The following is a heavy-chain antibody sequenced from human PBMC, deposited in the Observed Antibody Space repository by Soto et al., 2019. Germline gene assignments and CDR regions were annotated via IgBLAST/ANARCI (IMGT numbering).Heavy chain of an antibody. CDR1: GSTLTRYT. CDR3: ARESEDLTSNLDY. V-gene: IGHV3-21*06. Sequence: EVQLVESGGGLVKPGGSLRFSCAASGSTLTRYTMNWVPQAPGKGLEGVSSISSTPNNIYYGDSMKGRFTTSRDNAKNSMYLEMNSLRAEDTAVYYCARESEDLTSNLDYWGQGTLVTVSS. CDR2: ISSTPNNI. J-gene: IGHJ4*02.